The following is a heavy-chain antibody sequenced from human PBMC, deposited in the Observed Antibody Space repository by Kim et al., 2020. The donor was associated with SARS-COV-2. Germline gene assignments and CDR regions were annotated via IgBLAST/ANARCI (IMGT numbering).Heavy chain of an antibody. J-gene: IGHJ6*02. CDR3: AKVDFWSGYYSYRVPYYYYYGMDV. CDR2: ISGSGGST. Sequence: GGSLRLSCAASGFTFSSYAMSWVRQAPGKGLEWVSAISGSGGSTYYADSVKGRFTISRDNSKNTLYLQMNSLRAEDTAVYYCAKVDFWSGYYSYRVPYYYYYGMDVWGQGTTVTVSS. CDR1: GFTFSSYA. V-gene: IGHV3-23*01. D-gene: IGHD3-3*01.